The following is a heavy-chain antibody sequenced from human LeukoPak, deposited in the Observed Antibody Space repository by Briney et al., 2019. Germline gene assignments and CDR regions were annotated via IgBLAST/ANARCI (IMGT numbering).Heavy chain of an antibody. Sequence: PSETLSLTCTVSGGSISSGGYYWSWIRQPPGKGLEWIGYIYHSGSTYYNPSLKSRVTISVDRSKNQFSLKLYSVTAADTAVYYCASNKYHFDSSGYYIDYWGQGTLVTVSS. D-gene: IGHD3-22*01. J-gene: IGHJ4*02. V-gene: IGHV4-30-2*01. CDR3: ASNKYHFDSSGYYIDY. CDR1: GGSISSGGYY. CDR2: IYHSGST.